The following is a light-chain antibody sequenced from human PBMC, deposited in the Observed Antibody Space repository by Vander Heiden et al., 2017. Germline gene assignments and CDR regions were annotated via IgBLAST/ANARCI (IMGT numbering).Light chain of an antibody. Sequence: DLVMTQSPDSLAVSLGERATINCKSSQSVLSSSNNKNYLAWYQQKPGQPPKLLIYWASTRESGVPDRFSGSGSGTDFTLTISSLQAEDVAVYYCQQYYSRFRRFGQGTKVEFK. CDR1: QSVLSSSNNKNY. V-gene: IGKV4-1*01. CDR2: WAS. J-gene: IGKJ1*01. CDR3: QQYYSRFRR.